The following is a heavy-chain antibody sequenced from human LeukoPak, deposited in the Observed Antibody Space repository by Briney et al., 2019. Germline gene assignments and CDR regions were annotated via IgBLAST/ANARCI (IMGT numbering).Heavy chain of an antibody. CDR1: GDSVSSNSAA. D-gene: IGHD1-7*01. V-gene: IGHV6-1*01. J-gene: IGHJ5*02. CDR2: TYYRSKWYN. Sequence: SQTLSLTCAISGDSVSSNSAAWNWIRRSPSRGLEWLGRTYYRSKWYNDYAVSVKSRITINPDTSENQFSLQLNSVTPEDTAVYYCARALVDWNYYGWFDPWGQGTLVTVSS. CDR3: ARALVDWNYYGWFDP.